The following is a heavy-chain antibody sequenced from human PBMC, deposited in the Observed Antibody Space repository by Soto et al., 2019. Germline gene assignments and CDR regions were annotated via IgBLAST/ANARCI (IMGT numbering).Heavy chain of an antibody. CDR3: ATDKLGYCSDGRCYRPGYFEN. CDR2: ISGSSSTT. Sequence: PGASLRLSCAASGFTFNIYSMNWVRQAPGKGLEWVSYISGSSSTTYYADSVKGRFTISRDNAKNSLYLQMNSLRAEDTAVYYCATDKLGYCSDGRCYRPGYFENWGQGT. CDR1: GFTFNIYS. V-gene: IGHV3-48*01. D-gene: IGHD2-15*01. J-gene: IGHJ4*02.